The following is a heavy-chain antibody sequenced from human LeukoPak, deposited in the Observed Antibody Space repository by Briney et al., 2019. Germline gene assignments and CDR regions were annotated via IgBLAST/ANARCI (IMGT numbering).Heavy chain of an antibody. D-gene: IGHD6-13*01. CDR1: GGSFSGYY. CDR2: INHSGST. V-gene: IGHV4-34*01. CDR3: AARHRIAAAGTRSFDY. Sequence: SETLSLTCAVYGGSFSGYYWSWIRQPPGKGLEWIGEINHSGSTNYNPSLKSRVTISVDTSKNQFSPKLSSVTAADTAVYYCAARHRIAAAGTRSFDYWGQGTLVTVSS. J-gene: IGHJ4*02.